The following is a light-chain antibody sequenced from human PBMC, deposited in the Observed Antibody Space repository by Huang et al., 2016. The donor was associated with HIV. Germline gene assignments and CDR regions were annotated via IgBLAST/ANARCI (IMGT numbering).Light chain of an antibody. CDR1: QGISNS. Sequence: DIQMTQSPSSPSAFVGDTVTITCRASQGISNSVAWYQQKPGKAPKLLLYSTSRLESGVPSRFRGGGSGTDYTLTINSLQPDDFATYYCQQYYTSPTFGQGSKVEIK. J-gene: IGKJ1*01. CDR2: STS. V-gene: IGKV1-NL1*01. CDR3: QQYYTSPT.